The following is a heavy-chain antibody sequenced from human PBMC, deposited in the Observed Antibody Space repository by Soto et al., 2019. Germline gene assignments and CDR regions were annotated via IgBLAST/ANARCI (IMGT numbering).Heavy chain of an antibody. J-gene: IGHJ4*02. D-gene: IGHD2-15*01. CDR1: GGSFSGYY. CDR3: ARGGEIVVVVSTTGRYFDY. Sequence: QVQLQQWGAGLLKPSETLSLTCAVYGGSFSGYYWTWIRQPPGKGLEWIGEINHSGSTNYNPSLKGRVTISVDTSKNQFSLKLSSVTAADTAVYYCARGGEIVVVVSTTGRYFDYWGQGTLVTVSS. V-gene: IGHV4-34*01. CDR2: INHSGST.